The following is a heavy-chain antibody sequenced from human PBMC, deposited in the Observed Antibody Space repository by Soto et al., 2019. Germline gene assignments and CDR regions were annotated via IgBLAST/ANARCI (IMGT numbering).Heavy chain of an antibody. CDR3: AKRYDSSRLRHIDY. V-gene: IGHV3-23*01. J-gene: IGHJ4*02. CDR2: ISGSGGST. D-gene: IGHD5-12*01. CDR1: GFTFSSYA. Sequence: GSLRLSCAASGFTFSSYAMSWVRQAPGKGLEWVSAISGSGGSTYYADSVKGRFTISRDNSKNTLYLQMNSLRAEDTAVYYCAKRYDSSRLRHIDYWGQGTLVTVSS.